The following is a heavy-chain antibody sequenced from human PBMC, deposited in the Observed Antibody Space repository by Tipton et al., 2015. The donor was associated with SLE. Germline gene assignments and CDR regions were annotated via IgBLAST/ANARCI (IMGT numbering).Heavy chain of an antibody. CDR3: ARLDYYDSSGYSFHDAFDI. J-gene: IGHJ3*02. CDR2: IYPGDSDT. D-gene: IGHD3-22*01. Sequence: QSGPEVKKPGESLKISCKGSGYSFTSYWIGWVRQMPGKGLEWMGIIYPGDSDTRYSPSFQGQVTISADKSISTAYLQWSSLKASDTAMYYCARLDYYDSSGYSFHDAFDIWGQGTMVTVSS. CDR1: GYSFTSYW. V-gene: IGHV5-51*03.